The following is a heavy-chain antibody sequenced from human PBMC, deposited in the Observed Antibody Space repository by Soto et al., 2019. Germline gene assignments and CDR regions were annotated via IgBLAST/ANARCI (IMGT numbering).Heavy chain of an antibody. CDR3: STDFVAAGYYYYGMDV. CDR1: GYTFTGYY. CDR2: INPNSGGT. D-gene: IGHD6-13*01. Sequence: ASVKVSCKASGYTFTGYYMHWVRQAPGQGREWMGWINPNSGGTNYAQKFQGWVTMTRDTSTSTAYMELSRLRSDDTAVYYCSTDFVAAGYYYYGMDVWGQGTTVTVSS. J-gene: IGHJ6*02. V-gene: IGHV1-2*04.